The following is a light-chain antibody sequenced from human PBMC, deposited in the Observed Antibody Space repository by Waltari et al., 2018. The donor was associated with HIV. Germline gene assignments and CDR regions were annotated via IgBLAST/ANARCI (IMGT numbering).Light chain of an antibody. Sequence: QSVLTQPPSASGTPGQRVTISCSGSSSNIGTNYVYWYQQLPGTAPKLLIYRNALRPPGVPDGFSGSKSGTSASLAISGLRSEDEADYYCAAWDDSLSGFVVFGGGTKLTVL. V-gene: IGLV1-47*01. J-gene: IGLJ2*01. CDR3: AAWDDSLSGFVV. CDR2: RNA. CDR1: SSNIGTNY.